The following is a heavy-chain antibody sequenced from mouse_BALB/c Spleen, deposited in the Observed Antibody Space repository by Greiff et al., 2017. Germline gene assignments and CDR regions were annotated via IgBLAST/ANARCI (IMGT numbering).Heavy chain of an antibody. CDR3: VRQSGAMDY. CDR2: IRSKSNNYAT. J-gene: IGHJ4*01. Sequence: EVHLVESGGGLVQPKGSLKLSCAASGFTFNTYAMNWVRQAPGKGLEWVARIRSKSNNYATYYADSVKDRFTISRDDSQSMLYLQMNNLKTEDTAMYYCVRQSGAMDYWGQGTSVTVSS. D-gene: IGHD1-3*01. V-gene: IGHV10-1*02. CDR1: GFTFNTYA.